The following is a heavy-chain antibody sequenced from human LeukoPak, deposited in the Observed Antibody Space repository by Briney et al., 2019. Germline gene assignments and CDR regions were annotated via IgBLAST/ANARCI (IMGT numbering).Heavy chain of an antibody. CDR3: ARERYCGGDCYSFAFDI. CDR2: FYSGGGNT. CDR1: GFTVSDNY. D-gene: IGHD2-21*02. J-gene: IGHJ3*02. V-gene: IGHV3-66*01. Sequence: GGSLRLSCAASGFTVSDNYMSWVRQAPGKGLEWVSVFYSGGGNTNYVNSVKGRFTISRDNSKNTLYLQMNSLRAEDTAVYYCARERYCGGDCYSFAFDIWGQGTMVTVSS.